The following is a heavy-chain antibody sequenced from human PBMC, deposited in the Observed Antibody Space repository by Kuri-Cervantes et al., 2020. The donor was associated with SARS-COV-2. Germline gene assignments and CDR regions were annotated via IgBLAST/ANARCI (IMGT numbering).Heavy chain of an antibody. D-gene: IGHD6-25*01. Sequence: GSLRLSCTVSGASIGSTDSYWGWIRQPPGKAKEWIGSIKYSGSTFYNPSLKSRVTFSVDTSKNQFSLKLTSVTDADTAAYHCATHSWRPQNNWFDPWGQGTLVTVSS. V-gene: IGHV4-39*01. CDR1: GASIGSTDSY. CDR3: ATHSWRPQNNWFDP. CDR2: IKYSGST. J-gene: IGHJ5*02.